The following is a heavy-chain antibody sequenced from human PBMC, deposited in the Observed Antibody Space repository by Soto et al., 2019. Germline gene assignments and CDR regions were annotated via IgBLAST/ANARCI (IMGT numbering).Heavy chain of an antibody. J-gene: IGHJ4*02. CDR3: ARGKRAYLVPDLLAY. CDR1: GFTFNTYG. D-gene: IGHD6-25*01. Sequence: QVQLVESGGGVVQPGRSLRLSCAASGFTFNTYGMHWVRQAPGKGLECVAVIWYDGTTKYYADSVKGRFTISRDNSKNTLYLQMNSLRAEDTAVYYCARGKRAYLVPDLLAYWGQGTLVTVSS. V-gene: IGHV3-33*01. CDR2: IWYDGTTK.